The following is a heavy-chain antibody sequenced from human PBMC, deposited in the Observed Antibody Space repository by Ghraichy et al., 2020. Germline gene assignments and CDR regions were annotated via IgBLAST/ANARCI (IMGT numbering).Heavy chain of an antibody. CDR2: ISGSGGST. V-gene: IGHV3-23*01. D-gene: IGHD3-3*01. CDR3: AKDRPTYYDFWSGYYTEDGMDV. Sequence: GGSLRLSCAASGFTFSSYAMSWVRQAPGKGLEWVSAISGSGGSTYYADSVKGRFTISRDNSKNTLYLQMNSLRAEDTAVYYCAKDRPTYYDFWSGYYTEDGMDVWGQGTTVTVSS. CDR1: GFTFSSYA. J-gene: IGHJ6*02.